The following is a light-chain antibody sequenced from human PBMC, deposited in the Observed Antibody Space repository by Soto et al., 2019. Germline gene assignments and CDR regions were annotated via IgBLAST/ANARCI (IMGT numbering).Light chain of an antibody. CDR1: QSVSSSY. CDR2: AAS. J-gene: IGKJ1*01. Sequence: EIVLTQSPGTLSLSPGERATLSCRPSQSVSSSYLAWYQQKPGQAPRLLIYAASSRATGIPDRFSGSGSGTDFTLTISRLEPEDFAVYFCQQGTDWPPGTFGQGTKVDIK. CDR3: QQGTDWPPGT. V-gene: IGKV3D-20*02.